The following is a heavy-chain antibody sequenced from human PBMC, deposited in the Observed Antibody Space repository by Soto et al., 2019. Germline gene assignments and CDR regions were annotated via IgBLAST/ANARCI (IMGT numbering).Heavy chain of an antibody. J-gene: IGHJ4*02. V-gene: IGHV1-18*03. CDR3: ARVIAAAADFDY. CDR2: ISAYNRNT. CDR1: DYTFTSYG. D-gene: IGHD6-13*01. Sequence: GASVKVSCKASDYTFTSYGLSWVRQAPGQGLEWMGWISAYNRNTNYAQKLQGRVTMTTDTSTSTAYMELRSLRSDDMAVYYCARVIAAAADFDYWGQGTLVTVSS.